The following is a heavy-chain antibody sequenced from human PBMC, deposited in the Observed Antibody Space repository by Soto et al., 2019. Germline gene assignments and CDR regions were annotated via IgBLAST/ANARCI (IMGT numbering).Heavy chain of an antibody. D-gene: IGHD2-21*02. Sequence: QVQMVQSGAEVKKPGASVKVSCKASGHTFTGHHMHWVRQAPEQGLEWMGLIDLDIGDTKYAQKFQGRVTSTSDTSTTTAYMELRGLRSDDTAVYYCALEPTGTAGSDYWGQGTLVTVSS. CDR3: ALEPTGTAGSDY. CDR1: GHTFTGHH. J-gene: IGHJ4*02. V-gene: IGHV1-2*02. CDR2: IDLDIGDT.